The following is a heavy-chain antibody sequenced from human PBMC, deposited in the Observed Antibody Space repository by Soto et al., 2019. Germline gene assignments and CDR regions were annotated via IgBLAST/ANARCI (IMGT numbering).Heavy chain of an antibody. D-gene: IGHD3-22*01. J-gene: IGHJ5*02. Sequence: ASVKVSCKASGYTSTNYYMHWVRQAPGQGLEWMGMINPSGDSATYAQKFRGRITMTRDTSTSTVYLDLSSLRSEDTAVYYCAGYYYNTSGPFDPWGQGTLVTAPQ. V-gene: IGHV1-46*01. CDR1: GYTSTNYY. CDR2: INPSGDSA. CDR3: AGYYYNTSGPFDP.